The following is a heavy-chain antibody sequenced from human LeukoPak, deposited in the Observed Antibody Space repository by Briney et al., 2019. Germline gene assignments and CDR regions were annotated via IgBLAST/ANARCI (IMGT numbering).Heavy chain of an antibody. CDR3: ARGTVADAFDI. D-gene: IGHD4-11*01. Sequence: GGSLRLSCAASGFTVSSNYMSWVRQAPGKGLEWVSVIYSGGSTYYADSVKGRFTISRDNSKNTLYLQMNSLRAEDTAVYYCARGTVADAFDIWGQGTMVTVSS. V-gene: IGHV3-53*01. CDR2: IYSGGST. J-gene: IGHJ3*02. CDR1: GFTVSSNY.